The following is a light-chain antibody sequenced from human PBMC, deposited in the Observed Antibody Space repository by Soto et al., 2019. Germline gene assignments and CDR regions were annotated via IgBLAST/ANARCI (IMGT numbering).Light chain of an antibody. CDR2: GAS. CDR1: QSVSSSY. V-gene: IGKV3-20*01. CDR3: QQYASSPPYT. J-gene: IGKJ2*01. Sequence: EIVLTQSPGTLSLSPGERATLSCRASQSVSSSYLAWYQQKPGQAPRLLIYGASSRATGIPDRFSGSGSGTDFTITISRLEPEDFAVHYCQQYASSPPYTFGQGTKLEIK.